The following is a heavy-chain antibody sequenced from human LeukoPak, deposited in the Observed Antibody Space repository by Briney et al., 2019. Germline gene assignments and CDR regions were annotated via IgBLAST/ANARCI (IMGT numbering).Heavy chain of an antibody. CDR3: TTLGAFDY. D-gene: IGHD3-16*01. J-gene: IGHJ4*02. CDR1: GFTFSNAW. Sequence: GGSLRLSCAASGFTFSNAWRSWVRQAPGKGLEWVGRIKSKTFGGTTDYAAPVKGRFTISRDDSKNTLYLHMNTLKTEDTAIYYCTTLGAFDYWGQGTLVTVSS. CDR2: IKSKTFGGTT. V-gene: IGHV3-15*01.